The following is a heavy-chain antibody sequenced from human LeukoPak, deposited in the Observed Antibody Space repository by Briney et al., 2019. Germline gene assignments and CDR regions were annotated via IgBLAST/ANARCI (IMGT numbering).Heavy chain of an antibody. D-gene: IGHD1-1*01. CDR3: AHRLVTNWAFDY. Sequence: SGPTLVNPTQTLTLTCTFSGFSLNTSGVGVGWIRQPPGKALEWLALIYWDDDKRYSPSLKSRLTITTDTSKNHVVLTMTNMDPVDTATYYCAHRLVTNWAFDYWGQGTLVTVSS. CDR2: IYWDDDK. J-gene: IGHJ4*02. V-gene: IGHV2-5*02. CDR1: GFSLNTSGVG.